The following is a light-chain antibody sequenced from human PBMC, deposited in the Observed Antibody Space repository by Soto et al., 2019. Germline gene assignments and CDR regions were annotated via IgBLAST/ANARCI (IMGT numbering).Light chain of an antibody. Sequence: EIVLTQSPGTLSLSLGERATLSCRASQSVSSNYLAWYQQKPDQSPRLLIYATSTRAAGIPDRFSGSGSGTDFTLTISRLEPDDVAVYYCQQYDTSPPMYTFGQGTKVDIK. CDR2: ATS. CDR1: QSVSSNY. J-gene: IGKJ2*01. V-gene: IGKV3-20*01. CDR3: QQYDTSPPMYT.